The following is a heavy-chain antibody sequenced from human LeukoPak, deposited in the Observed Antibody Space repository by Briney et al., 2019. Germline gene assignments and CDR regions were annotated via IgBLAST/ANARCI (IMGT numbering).Heavy chain of an antibody. CDR3: ARDVWVTNSPFDY. CDR1: GFTFSSYR. CDR2: ISSSSSTI. V-gene: IGHV3-48*01. Sequence: GGSLRLSCAASGFTFSSYRMNWVRQAPGKGLEWVSYISSSSSTIYYADSVKGRFTISRDNAKNSLYLQMNSLRAEDTAVYYCARDVWVTNSPFDYWGQGTLVTVSS. J-gene: IGHJ4*02. D-gene: IGHD2-21*02.